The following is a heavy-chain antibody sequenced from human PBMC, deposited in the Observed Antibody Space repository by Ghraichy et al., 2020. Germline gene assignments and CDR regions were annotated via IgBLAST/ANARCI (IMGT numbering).Heavy chain of an antibody. CDR2: ISSSSSYI. Sequence: GGSLRLSCAASGFTFSSYSMNWVRQAPGKGLEWVSSISSSSSYINYADSVKGRFTISRDNAKNSLYLQMNSLRAEDTAVYYCASEVWFGELSYYYYGMDVWGQGTTVTVSS. V-gene: IGHV3-21*01. CDR1: GFTFSSYS. J-gene: IGHJ6*02. CDR3: ASEVWFGELSYYYYGMDV. D-gene: IGHD3-10*01.